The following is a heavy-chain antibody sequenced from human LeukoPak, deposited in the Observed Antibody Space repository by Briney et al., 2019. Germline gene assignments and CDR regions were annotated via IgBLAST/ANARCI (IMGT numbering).Heavy chain of an antibody. CDR1: GFTFTSDA. D-gene: IGHD2-2*02. V-gene: IGHV3-30*04. J-gene: IGHJ4*02. CDR3: ARESGGNTPYYFDY. CDR2: ISYDDGSNK. Sequence: GGSLRLSCAASGFTFTSDALHWVRQAPGKGLEWVAVISYDDGSNKYYADSVKSLFTISRDNSKNTLYLQMNSLRTEDTAVYYCARESGGNTPYYFDYWGQGTLVTVSS.